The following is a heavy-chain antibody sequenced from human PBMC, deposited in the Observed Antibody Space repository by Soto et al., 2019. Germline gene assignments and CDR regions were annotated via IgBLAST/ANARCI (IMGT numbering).Heavy chain of an antibody. Sequence: SETLSLTCAVSVYSISSGYYWGRIRQPPGKGLEWIGSIYHSGSTYYNPSLKSRVTISVDTSKNQFSLKLSSVTAADTAVYYCARGPPNYDFWSGYYTYFDYWGQGTLVTVSS. CDR1: VYSISSGYY. CDR3: ARGPPNYDFWSGYYTYFDY. D-gene: IGHD3-3*01. J-gene: IGHJ4*02. V-gene: IGHV4-38-2*01. CDR2: IYHSGST.